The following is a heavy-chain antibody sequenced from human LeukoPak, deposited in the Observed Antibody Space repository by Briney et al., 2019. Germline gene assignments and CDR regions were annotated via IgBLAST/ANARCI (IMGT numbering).Heavy chain of an antibody. J-gene: IGHJ4*02. CDR1: GFTVSSDY. Sequence: GGSLRPSCAASGFTVSSDYMSWVRQAPGKGLEWVSSNSGGSSYYADSVKGRFTISRDNSKNTLYLQMNSLSTEDTAVYFCAKDRAMTVAGTGLEYWGQGALVTVSS. CDR2: NSGGSS. CDR3: AKDRAMTVAGTGLEY. D-gene: IGHD1-14*01. V-gene: IGHV3-53*05.